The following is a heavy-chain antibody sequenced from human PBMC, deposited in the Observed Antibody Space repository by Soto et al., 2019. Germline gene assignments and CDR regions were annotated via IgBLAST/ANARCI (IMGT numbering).Heavy chain of an antibody. CDR1: GFPFSSYW. J-gene: IGHJ4*02. V-gene: IGHV3-74*01. Sequence: EVQLVESGGDLVQRGGSLRLSCAASGFPFSSYWMHWVRHTPGKGLDWVARISGDGVTTYYADSVTGRFTVSRDNTKNTLPLRISGLRAEDTAVYCCASEYFALLTGYYTDYWGQGTLVSVSS. D-gene: IGHD3-9*01. CDR3: ASEYFALLTGYYTDY. CDR2: ISGDGVTT.